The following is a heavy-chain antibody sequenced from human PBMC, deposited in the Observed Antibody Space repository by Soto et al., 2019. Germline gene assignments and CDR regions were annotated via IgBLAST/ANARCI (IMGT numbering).Heavy chain of an antibody. D-gene: IGHD4-17*01. J-gene: IGHJ4*02. Sequence: SETLSLTCTVSGGSISSGGYYWSWIRQHPGKGLEWIGYIYYSGSTNYNPSLKSRVTISVDTSKNQFSLKLSSVTAADTAVYYCAREGPYGGNSGFDYWGQGTLVTVSS. CDR1: GGSISSGGYY. CDR3: AREGPYGGNSGFDY. CDR2: IYYSGST. V-gene: IGHV4-61*08.